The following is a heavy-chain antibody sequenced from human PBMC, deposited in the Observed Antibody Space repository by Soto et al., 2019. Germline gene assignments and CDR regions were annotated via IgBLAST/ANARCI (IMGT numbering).Heavy chain of an antibody. CDR1: GGSISNGGYY. V-gene: IGHV4-31*03. CDR3: ARVRGSGSYAAYYFDS. J-gene: IGHJ4*01. D-gene: IGHD3-10*01. CDR2: IHYSGST. Sequence: SETLSLTCTVSGGSISNGGYYWNWVRQHPGKGLEWIGYIHYSGSTWYNPSLESRVTISVDTSKDQFSLKLRSVTAADTAVYYCARVRGSGSYAAYYFDSWGQGTLVTVS.